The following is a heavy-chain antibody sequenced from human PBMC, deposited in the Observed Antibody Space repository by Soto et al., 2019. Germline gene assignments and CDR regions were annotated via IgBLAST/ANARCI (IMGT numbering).Heavy chain of an antibody. J-gene: IGHJ6*02. Sequence: ASVKVSCKASGYTFTSYYMHWVRQAPGQGLERMGIINPSGGSTSYAQKFQGRVTMTRDTSTSTVYMELSSLRSEDTAVYYCARLTVTAIENYYGMDVWGQGTTVTVSS. CDR3: ARLTVTAIENYYGMDV. CDR2: INPSGGST. V-gene: IGHV1-46*01. CDR1: GYTFTSYY. D-gene: IGHD2-21*02.